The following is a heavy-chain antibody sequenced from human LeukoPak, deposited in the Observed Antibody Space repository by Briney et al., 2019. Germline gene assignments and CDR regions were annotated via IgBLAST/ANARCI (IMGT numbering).Heavy chain of an antibody. V-gene: IGHV4-39*01. Sequence: SETLSLTCTVSGGSISGGRYYLAWIRQPPGKGLEWIASISYNGIPYYNPSLKSRATISVDTSKNQFSLKLSSVTAADTAVYYCARLGIVVVPAAIIDYWGQGTLVTVSS. CDR3: ARLGIVVVPAAIIDY. J-gene: IGHJ4*02. CDR1: GGSISGGRYY. CDR2: ISYNGIP. D-gene: IGHD2-2*02.